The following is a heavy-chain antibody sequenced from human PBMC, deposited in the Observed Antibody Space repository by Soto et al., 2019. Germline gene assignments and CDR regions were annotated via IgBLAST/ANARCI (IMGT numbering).Heavy chain of an antibody. CDR1: GFTFSSYG. V-gene: IGHV3-30*18. CDR3: AKDRHIGPAGSYFDY. J-gene: IGHJ4*02. D-gene: IGHD6-13*01. CDR2: IASDGRDK. Sequence: GGSLRLSWATSGFTFSSYGVHWVRQAPGKGLEWVTVIASDGRDKKYADSVKGRFTISRDNSKSTLYLQMNSLRAEDTAVYYCAKDRHIGPAGSYFDYWGQGALVTVSS.